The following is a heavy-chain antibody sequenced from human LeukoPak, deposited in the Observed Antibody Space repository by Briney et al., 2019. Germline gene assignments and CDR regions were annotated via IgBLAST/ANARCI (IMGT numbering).Heavy chain of an antibody. CDR1: GYTLTELS. CDR3: ARDEEWELGLDY. CDR2: FDPEDGET. D-gene: IGHD1-26*01. V-gene: IGHV1-24*01. Sequence: GASVKVSCKISGYTLTELSIQWVRQAPGKGLEWMGGFDPEDGETSYAQKFQGRVTMTRDTSTSTVYMELSSLRSEDTAVYYCARDEEWELGLDYWGQGTLVTVSS. J-gene: IGHJ4*02.